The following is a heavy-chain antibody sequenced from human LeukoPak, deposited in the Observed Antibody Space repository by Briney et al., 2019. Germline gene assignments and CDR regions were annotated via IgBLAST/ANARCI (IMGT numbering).Heavy chain of an antibody. CDR2: ISSSSSYI. V-gene: IGHV3-21*01. D-gene: IGHD3-22*01. CDR1: GFTFSSYS. CDR3: ARAESPITVIVMVSAFDI. J-gene: IGHJ3*02. Sequence: GGSLRLSCAASGFTFSSYSMNWVRQAPGKGLEWVSSISSSSSYIYYADSVKGRFTISRDNAKNSLYLQMNSLRAEDTAVYYRARAESPITVIVMVSAFDIWGQGTMVTVSS.